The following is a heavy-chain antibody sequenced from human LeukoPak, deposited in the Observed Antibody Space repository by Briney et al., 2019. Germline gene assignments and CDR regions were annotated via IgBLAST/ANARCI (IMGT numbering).Heavy chain of an antibody. Sequence: GGSLRLSCAASGFTFSNSAMTWVRQTPGKGLEWVSAISGSGGSTYYADSVKGRFTISRDNSKNTLSLQMNSLRAEDTAVYYCAKARITMVRGPSDYWGQGTLVTVSS. D-gene: IGHD3-10*01. CDR3: AKARITMVRGPSDY. J-gene: IGHJ4*02. CDR1: GFTFSNSA. CDR2: ISGSGGST. V-gene: IGHV3-23*01.